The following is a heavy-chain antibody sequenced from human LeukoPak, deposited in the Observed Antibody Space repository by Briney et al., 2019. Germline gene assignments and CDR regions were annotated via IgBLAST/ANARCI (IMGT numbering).Heavy chain of an antibody. V-gene: IGHV4-39*01. J-gene: IGHJ4*02. D-gene: IGHD5-24*01. CDR3: ARHGRMGTINPSY. Sequence: SETLSLTCTVSGGSISNSSYYWGWIRQPPGKGLEWIGSMYYSGSTYYNLSLKSRATISVDTSKNQFSLKLSSVTAADTAVYYCARHGRMGTINPSYWGQGTLVTVSP. CDR1: GGSISNSSYY. CDR2: MYYSGST.